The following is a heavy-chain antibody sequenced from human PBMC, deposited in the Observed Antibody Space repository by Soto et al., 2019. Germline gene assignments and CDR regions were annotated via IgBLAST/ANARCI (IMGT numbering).Heavy chain of an antibody. D-gene: IGHD5-12*01. Sequence: LRLSCAASGFTFSSYGMHWVRQAPGKGLEWVAVIWYDGSNKYYADSVKGRFTISRDNSKNTLYLQMNSLRAEDTAVYYCATTGIVAPGNGLDYWGQGTLVTVSS. CDR1: GFTFSSYG. CDR2: IWYDGSNK. CDR3: ATTGIVAPGNGLDY. V-gene: IGHV3-33*01. J-gene: IGHJ4*02.